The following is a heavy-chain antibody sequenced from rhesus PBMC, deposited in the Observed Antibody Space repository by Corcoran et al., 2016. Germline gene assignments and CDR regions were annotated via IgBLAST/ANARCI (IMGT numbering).Heavy chain of an antibody. CDR2: IYWDVDK. V-gene: IGHV2-174*01. CDR1: GFSITTGGVA. CDR3: VRRLGIAAGRGFDY. Sequence: QVTLKESGPALVTPTQTLTLTCTFSGFSITTGGVAVGCLRQPPGTALELLALIYWDVDKYYNTYLKSRLTTDKDTSKNQVVLTMTNMDPVDTAAEYWVRRLGIAAGRGFDYWGQGGLVTVSS. D-gene: IGHD6-13*01. J-gene: IGHJ4*01.